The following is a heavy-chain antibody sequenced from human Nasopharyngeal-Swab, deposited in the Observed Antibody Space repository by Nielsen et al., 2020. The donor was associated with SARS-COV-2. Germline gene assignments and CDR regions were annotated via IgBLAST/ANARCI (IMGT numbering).Heavy chain of an antibody. Sequence: GESLKISCAASGFTFNNYWMHWVRQAPGKGLVWVSRIMTDGSGTTYADSVKGRFTISRDNAKNTLYLQMNSLRAEDTAVYYCARDCMITFGGVPNWFDPWGQGTLVTVSS. V-gene: IGHV3-74*01. CDR2: IMTDGSGT. D-gene: IGHD3-16*01. CDR3: ARDCMITFGGVPNWFDP. J-gene: IGHJ5*02. CDR1: GFTFNNYW.